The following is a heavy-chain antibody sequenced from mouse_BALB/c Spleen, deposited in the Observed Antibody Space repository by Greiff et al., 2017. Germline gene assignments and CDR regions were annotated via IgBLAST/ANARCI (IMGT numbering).Heavy chain of an antibody. Sequence: VQGVESGAELAKPGASVKMSCKASGYTFTSYWMHWVKQRPGQGLEWIGYINPSTGYTEYNQKFKDKATLTADKSSSTAYMQLSSLTSEDSAVYYCARGGNYGSSYVGFADWGQGTLVTVSA. V-gene: IGHV1-7*01. J-gene: IGHJ3*01. D-gene: IGHD1-1*01. CDR3: ARGGNYGSSYVGFAD. CDR2: INPSTGYT. CDR1: GYTFTSYW.